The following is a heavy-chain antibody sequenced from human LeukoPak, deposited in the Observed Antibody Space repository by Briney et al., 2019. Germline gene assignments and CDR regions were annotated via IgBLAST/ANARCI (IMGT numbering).Heavy chain of an antibody. CDR2: ISSSSSTI. D-gene: IGHD3-22*01. Sequence: GGSLRLSCAASGFTFSSYSMNWVRQAPGKGLEWVSYISSSSSTIYYADSVKGRFTISRGNSKNTLYLQMNSLRAEDTAVYYCAKDGGGYYPSYYYYMDVWGKGTTVTISS. V-gene: IGHV3-48*01. CDR1: GFTFSSYS. CDR3: AKDGGGYYPSYYYYMDV. J-gene: IGHJ6*03.